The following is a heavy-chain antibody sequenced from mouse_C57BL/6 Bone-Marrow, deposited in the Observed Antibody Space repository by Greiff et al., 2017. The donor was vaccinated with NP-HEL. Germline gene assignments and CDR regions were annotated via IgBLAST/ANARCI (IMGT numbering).Heavy chain of an antibody. CDR1: GYTFTSYW. Sequence: VQLKEPGAELVMPGASVKLSCKASGYTFTSYWMHWVKQRPGQGLEWIGEIDPSDSYTNYNQKFKGKSTLTVDKSSSTAYMQLSSLTSEDSAVYYCASSRWLPYAMDYWGQGTSVTVSS. D-gene: IGHD2-3*01. J-gene: IGHJ4*01. V-gene: IGHV1-69*01. CDR2: IDPSDSYT. CDR3: ASSRWLPYAMDY.